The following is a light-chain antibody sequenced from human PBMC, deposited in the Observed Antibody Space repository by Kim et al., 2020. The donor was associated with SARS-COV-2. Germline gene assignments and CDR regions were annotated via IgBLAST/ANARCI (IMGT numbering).Light chain of an antibody. CDR1: SSDVGGYNY. J-gene: IGLJ2*01. CDR2: DVS. CDR3: SSYTSSSTLV. Sequence: GQSITISCTGTSSDVGGYNYVAWYQQHPGKVPKLMIYDVSSRPSGVSNRFSGSKSGNTASLTISGLQTEDEADDYCSSYTSSSTLVFGAGSKLTVL. V-gene: IGLV2-14*03.